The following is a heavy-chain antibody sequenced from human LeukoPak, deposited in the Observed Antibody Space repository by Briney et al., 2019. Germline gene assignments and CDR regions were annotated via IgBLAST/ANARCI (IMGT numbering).Heavy chain of an antibody. CDR3: ARRSGRRYEY. J-gene: IGHJ4*02. V-gene: IGHV3-48*03. D-gene: IGHD5-24*01. Sequence: GGSLRLSCAASGFTFRSHEMNWVRHAPGRGLEWVSHISGGGEFTVYPDAVKGRFTISRDNAKNSLYLQMNSLRVEDTGVYYCARRSGRRYEYWGQGVLVTVSP. CDR2: ISGGGEFT. CDR1: GFTFRSHE.